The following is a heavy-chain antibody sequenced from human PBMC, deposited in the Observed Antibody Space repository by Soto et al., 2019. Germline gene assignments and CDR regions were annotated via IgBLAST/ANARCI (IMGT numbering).Heavy chain of an antibody. CDR2: INPKSGGT. J-gene: IGHJ6*02. Sequence: QVQLVQSGAEVKKPGASVKVSCKASGYSFTDYHIYWVRQAPGQGLEWLGRINPKSGGTSTAQKFQGWVTMTTDTSISTASMELTRLTSDDTAIYYCARGDSTDCSKGVCSFFYNHDMDVWGQGTTVTVSS. V-gene: IGHV1-2*04. CDR3: ARGDSTDCSKGVCSFFYNHDMDV. CDR1: GYSFTDYH. D-gene: IGHD2-8*01.